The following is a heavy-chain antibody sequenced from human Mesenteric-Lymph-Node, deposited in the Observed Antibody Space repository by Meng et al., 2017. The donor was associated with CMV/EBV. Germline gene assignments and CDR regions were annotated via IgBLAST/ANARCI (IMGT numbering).Heavy chain of an antibody. CDR3: ARVLAAAAPFDY. Sequence: CKASGSTFTSYGIGWVRQAPGQGLEWMGWISAYNGNTNYAQKLQGRVTMTTDTSTSTAYMELRSLRSDDTAVYYCARVLAAAAPFDYWGQGTLVTVSS. V-gene: IGHV1-18*01. J-gene: IGHJ4*02. D-gene: IGHD6-13*01. CDR1: GSTFTSYG. CDR2: ISAYNGNT.